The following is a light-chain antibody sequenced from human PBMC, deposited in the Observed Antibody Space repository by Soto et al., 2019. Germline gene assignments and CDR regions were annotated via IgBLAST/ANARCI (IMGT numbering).Light chain of an antibody. CDR1: QGISSY. V-gene: IGKV1-8*01. J-gene: IGKJ3*01. CDR3: QQYYSYPIL. CDR2: AAS. Sequence: AIRMTQSPSSLSASTGDRVTITCRASQGISSYLAWYQQKPGKAPKLLIFAASTLQRGVPSRLSGSGSGTDFTLTISCLQYEDFATYYCQQYYSYPILFGPGTKVDIK.